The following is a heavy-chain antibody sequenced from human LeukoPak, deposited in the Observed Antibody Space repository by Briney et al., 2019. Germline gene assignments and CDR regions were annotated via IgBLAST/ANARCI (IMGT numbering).Heavy chain of an antibody. Sequence: GGSLRLSCAASGFTFSSYAMHWVRQAPGKGLEWVAVISYDGSNKYYADSVKGRFTISRDNSKNTLYLQMNSLRAEDTAVYYCAKDLNYDILTGYYNVVYYYYYGMDVWGQGTTVTVSS. CDR2: ISYDGSNK. D-gene: IGHD3-9*01. CDR1: GFTFSSYA. V-gene: IGHV3-30*04. J-gene: IGHJ6*02. CDR3: AKDLNYDILTGYYNVVYYYYYGMDV.